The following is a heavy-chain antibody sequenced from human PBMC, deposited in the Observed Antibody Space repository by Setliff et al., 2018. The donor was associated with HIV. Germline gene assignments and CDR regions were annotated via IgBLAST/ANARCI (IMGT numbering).Heavy chain of an antibody. V-gene: IGHV4-39*07. D-gene: IGHD3-22*01. CDR1: GGSINRSNYY. CDR3: ARGLSFYDPGGFDY. CDR2: VNHSGST. Sequence: SETLSLTCTVPGGSINRSNYYWGWIRQPPGKGLEWIGEVNHSGSTNYNPSLKSRVTISVDTSKNQFSLKLSSVTAADTAVYYCARGLSFYDPGGFDYWGQGTLVTVSS. J-gene: IGHJ4*02.